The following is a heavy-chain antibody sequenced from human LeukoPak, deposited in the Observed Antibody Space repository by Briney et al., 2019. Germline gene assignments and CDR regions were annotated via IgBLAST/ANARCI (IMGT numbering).Heavy chain of an antibody. CDR2: ISAYNGNT. J-gene: IGHJ4*02. V-gene: IGHV1-18*01. CDR1: GYTFTSYG. CDR3: ARDCSGGSCYSPLFDY. D-gene: IGHD2-15*01. Sequence: ASVKVSCKASGYTFTSYGISWVRQAPGQGLEWMGWISAYNGNTNYAQKLQGRVTTTTDTSTSTAYMELRSLRSDHTAVYYCARDCSGGSCYSPLFDYWGQGTLVTVSS.